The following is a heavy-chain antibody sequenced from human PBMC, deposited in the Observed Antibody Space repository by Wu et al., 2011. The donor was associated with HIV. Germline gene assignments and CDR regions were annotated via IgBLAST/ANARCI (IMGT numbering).Heavy chain of an antibody. CDR1: GYTFTNYY. J-gene: IGHJ6*03. D-gene: IGHD4/OR15-4a*01. V-gene: IGHV1-46*01. CDR2: VNPSGGST. Sequence: QVQLVQSGAEVKKPGASVTVSCKASGYTFTNYYIHWVRQAPGQGLEWMGTVNPSGGSTSYAQKFQGRVTMTRDTSTSTVYMELSSLTSEDTAVYYCSERLGCYSSDYYYYMDVWGKRDHGHR. CDR3: SERLGCYSSDYYYYMDV.